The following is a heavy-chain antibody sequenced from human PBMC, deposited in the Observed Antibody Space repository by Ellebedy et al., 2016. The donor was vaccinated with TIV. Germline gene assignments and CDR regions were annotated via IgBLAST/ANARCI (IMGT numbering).Heavy chain of an antibody. CDR3: AKGRGGGSDSSAPRYYFDS. CDR1: GFTFSSYA. CDR2: ISSTGSRT. V-gene: IGHV3-23*01. J-gene: IGHJ4*02. Sequence: PGGSLRLSCAASGFTFSSYAMSWVRQAPGKGLEWVSTISSTGSRTYYANSVEGRFIISRANSKRTLYLQMNSLRAEDTAVYYCAKGRGGGSDSSAPRYYFDSWGLGTLVTVSS. D-gene: IGHD6-19*01.